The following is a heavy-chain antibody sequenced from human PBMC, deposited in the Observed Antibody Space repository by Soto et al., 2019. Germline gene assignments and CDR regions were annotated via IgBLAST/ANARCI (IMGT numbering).Heavy chain of an antibody. Sequence: GGSLRLSCAASGFTFSSYWMSLVRQAPGKGLEWVANIKQDGSEKYYVDSVKGRFTISRDNAKNSLYLQMNSLRAEDTAVYYCAREGIVLVPAAISDYGMDVWGQGTTVTVSS. CDR1: GFTFSSYW. CDR3: AREGIVLVPAAISDYGMDV. D-gene: IGHD2-2*02. V-gene: IGHV3-7*01. CDR2: IKQDGSEK. J-gene: IGHJ6*02.